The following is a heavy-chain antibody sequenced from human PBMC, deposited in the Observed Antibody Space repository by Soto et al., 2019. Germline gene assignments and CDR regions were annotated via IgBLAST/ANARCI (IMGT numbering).Heavy chain of an antibody. CDR1: GYTFTSYG. J-gene: IGHJ4*02. CDR3: ARTRAAYYYGSGSYSPFDY. CDR2: ISAYNGNT. Sequence: QVQLVQSGAEVKKPGASVKVSCKASGYTFTSYGISWVRQAPGQGLEWMGWISAYNGNTNYAQKRQGRVTMTTDTSTSTAYMELRSLRSDDTAVYYCARTRAAYYYGSGSYSPFDYWGQGTLVTVSS. V-gene: IGHV1-18*01. D-gene: IGHD3-10*01.